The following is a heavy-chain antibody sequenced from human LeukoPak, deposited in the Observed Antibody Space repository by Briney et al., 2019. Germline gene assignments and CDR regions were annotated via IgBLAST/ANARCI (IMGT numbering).Heavy chain of an antibody. CDR1: GGSISSYY. D-gene: IGHD3-10*01. CDR2: IYYSGST. CDR3: ARRGMVRGVIITPFDY. J-gene: IGHJ4*02. V-gene: IGHV4-59*08. Sequence: KPSETLSLTCTVSGGSISSYYWSWIRQPPGKGLEWIGYIYYSGSTNYNPSLKSRVTISVDTSKNQFSLKLSSVTAADTAVYYCARRGMVRGVIITPFDYWGQGTLVTVSS.